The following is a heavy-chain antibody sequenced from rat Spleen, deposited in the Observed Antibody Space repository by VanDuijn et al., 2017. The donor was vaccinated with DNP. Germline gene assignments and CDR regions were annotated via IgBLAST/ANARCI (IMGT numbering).Heavy chain of an antibody. CDR2: IWSAGST. J-gene: IGHJ4*01. D-gene: IGHD1-4*01. V-gene: IGHV2-16*01. CDR1: EFSLTNYG. Sequence: QVQLKESGPGLVQPSQTLSLTCTVSEFSLTNYGVSWVRQIPGKGLEWIAAIWSAGSTDYNSALKSRLSISRDTSKSQVLLQMNSVQTEDTAMYFCARSGYQYALGAWGQGTSVTVSS. CDR3: ARSGYQYALGA.